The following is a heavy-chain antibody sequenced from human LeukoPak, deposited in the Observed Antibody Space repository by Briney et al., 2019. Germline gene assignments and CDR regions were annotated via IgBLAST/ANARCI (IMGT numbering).Heavy chain of an antibody. J-gene: IGHJ4*02. Sequence: GASVKVSCKXSGYTFTGYYIHWVRQAPGQGLEWMGWINPNSGGTNFAQKFQGRVTMTRDTSISTAYMELSRLRSDDTAVYYCARDPYYYASGSYVDYWGQGTLVTVSS. D-gene: IGHD3-10*01. CDR2: INPNSGGT. CDR1: GYTFTGYY. V-gene: IGHV1-2*02. CDR3: ARDPYYYASGSYVDY.